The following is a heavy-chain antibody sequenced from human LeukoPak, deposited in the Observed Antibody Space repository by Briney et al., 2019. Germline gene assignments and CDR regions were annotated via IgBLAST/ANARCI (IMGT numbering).Heavy chain of an antibody. CDR2: IYYSGST. V-gene: IGHV4-31*03. J-gene: IGHJ4*02. D-gene: IGHD1-7*01. CDR3: ARDQTGTGTFDY. Sequence: SQTLSLTCTVSGGSISSGGYYWSWFRQHPGKGLEWIGYIYYSGSTYYNPSLKSRVTISVDTSKNQFSLKLSSVTAADTAVYYCARDQTGTGTFDYWGQGTLVTVSS. CDR1: GGSISSGGYY.